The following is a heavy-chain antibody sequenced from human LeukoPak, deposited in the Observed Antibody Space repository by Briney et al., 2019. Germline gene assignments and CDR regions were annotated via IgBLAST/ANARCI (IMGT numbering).Heavy chain of an antibody. D-gene: IGHD3-10*02. Sequence: TGRSLTLSCAASGFTFSPYAMSWVRQAPGKGLEWVSAISGSGVSTYYADSVRGRFTISRDNSKNTLYLQMNSLRAEDTAVYYCAKGGSNDLYGDFDYWGQGTLVTVSS. V-gene: IGHV3-23*01. CDR1: GFTFSPYA. J-gene: IGHJ4*02. CDR3: AKGGSNDLYGDFDY. CDR2: ISGSGVST.